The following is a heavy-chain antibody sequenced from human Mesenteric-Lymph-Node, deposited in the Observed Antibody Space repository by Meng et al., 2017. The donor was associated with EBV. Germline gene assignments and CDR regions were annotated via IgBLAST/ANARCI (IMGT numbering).Heavy chain of an antibody. CDR1: GGSISSSSSY. J-gene: IGHJ4*02. D-gene: IGHD1-26*01. CDR2: IHYSGST. V-gene: IGHV4-39*01. CDR3: ARLGSLGGIDY. Sequence: QLQLQASGPGLVKPSETLSLTCTVSGGSISSSSSYWGWIRQPPGKGLEWIGNIHYSGSTYYNPSLKSRVTISVDTSKNQFSLTLSSVTAADAAVYFCARLGSLGGIDYWGQGTLVTVSS.